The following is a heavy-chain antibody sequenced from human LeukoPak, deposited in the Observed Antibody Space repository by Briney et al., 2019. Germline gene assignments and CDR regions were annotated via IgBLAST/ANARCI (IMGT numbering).Heavy chain of an antibody. D-gene: IGHD4-17*01. Sequence: GASVELSCKASNYTFSDYTINWVRQAPGQGLEWMGWISPKNGDTNPAQRFQGRVTMTTETSTTTAYMDLRNLTSDDTAVYFCARGPLYGDYYCDFWGQGTLVTVSS. V-gene: IGHV1-18*01. CDR3: ARGPLYGDYYCDF. CDR1: NYTFSDYT. CDR2: ISPKNGDT. J-gene: IGHJ4*02.